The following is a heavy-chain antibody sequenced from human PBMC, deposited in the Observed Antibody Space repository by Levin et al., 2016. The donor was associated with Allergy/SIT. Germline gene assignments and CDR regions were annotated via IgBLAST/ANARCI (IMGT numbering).Heavy chain of an antibody. CDR3: ASISATGSRFDY. J-gene: IGHJ4*02. CDR2: IYYSGRT. D-gene: IGHD6-13*01. Sequence: GSLRLSCTVSGGSISSSSYYWGWIRQPPGKGLEWIGSIYYSGRTYYNPSLKSRVTISVDTSKNQFSLKLTSVTAADTAVYYCASISATGSRFDYWGQGTLVTVSS. CDR1: GGSISSSSYY. V-gene: IGHV4-39*01.